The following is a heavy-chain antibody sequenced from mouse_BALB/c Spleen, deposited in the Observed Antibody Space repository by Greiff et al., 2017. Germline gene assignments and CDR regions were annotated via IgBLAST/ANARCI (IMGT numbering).Heavy chain of an antibody. Sequence: EVQLQQSGPELVKPGASVKLSCKASGYAFTSYNMYWVKQSHGKSLEWIGYIDPDNGGTSYNQKFKGKATLTVDKSSSTAYMHLNSLTSEDSAVCYCVSDGDDGGFAYWGQGTLVTVSA. V-gene: IGHV1S135*01. CDR3: VSDGDDGGFAY. CDR2: IDPDNGGT. D-gene: IGHD2-2*01. J-gene: IGHJ3*01. CDR1: GYAFTSYN.